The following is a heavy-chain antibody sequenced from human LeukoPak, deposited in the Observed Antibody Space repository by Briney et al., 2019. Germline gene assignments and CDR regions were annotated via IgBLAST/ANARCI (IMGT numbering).Heavy chain of an antibody. D-gene: IGHD6-6*01. CDR2: INHSGST. CDR3: VRYSSSGFDY. CDR1: GGSFSGYY. Sequence: SETLSLTCAVYGGSFSGYYWSWIRQPPGKGLEWIGEINHSGSTNYNPSLKSRVTISVDTSKNQFSLKLSSVTAADTAVYYCVRYSSSGFDYWGQGTLVTVPS. V-gene: IGHV4-34*01. J-gene: IGHJ4*02.